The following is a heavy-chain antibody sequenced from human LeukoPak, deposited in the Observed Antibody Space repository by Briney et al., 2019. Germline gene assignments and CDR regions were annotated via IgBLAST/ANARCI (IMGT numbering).Heavy chain of an antibody. CDR2: IYPGDSDT. Sequence: GASLKISCKVYGYTFTYYWIGWVRQMPGKGLEWMGIIYPGDSDTKYSPPLQGQVTISVDKSISTAYLQWNSLKTSDSAIYYCARSSGYSPLPIDPWGQGTLVTVSS. J-gene: IGHJ5*02. D-gene: IGHD1-26*01. V-gene: IGHV5-51*01. CDR1: GYTFTYYW. CDR3: ARSSGYSPLPIDP.